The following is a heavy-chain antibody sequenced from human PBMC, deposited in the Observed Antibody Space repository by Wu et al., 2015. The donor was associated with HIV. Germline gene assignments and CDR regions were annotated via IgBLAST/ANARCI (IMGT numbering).Heavy chain of an antibody. CDR1: GGTFSSYA. J-gene: IGHJ6*01. CDR2: IIPIYGTA. Sequence: QVQLVQSGAEVKKPGSSVKVSCKASGGTFSSYAISWVRQARGQGLEWMGWIIPIYGTANYAQKFQGRVTITADESTSTAYMELSSLRSEDTAIYYCARSAFYGDQDYHYSDVMDVWGQGTTVIVSS. CDR3: ARSAFYGDQDYHYSDVMDV. D-gene: IGHD4-17*01. V-gene: IGHV1-69*13.